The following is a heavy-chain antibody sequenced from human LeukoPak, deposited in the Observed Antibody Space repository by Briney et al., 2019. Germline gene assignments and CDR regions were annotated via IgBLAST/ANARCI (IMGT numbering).Heavy chain of an antibody. CDR3: AGSLRGYRDAFDI. J-gene: IGHJ3*02. Sequence: SETLFLTCTVSGGSISTYYWNWIRQPPGKGLEWIGYIYHSGSTNYNPSLQSRVTISVDRSKNQFSLKLSSVTAADTAVYYCAGSLRGYRDAFDIWGQGIMVTVSS. CDR1: GGSISTYY. V-gene: IGHV4-59*12. D-gene: IGHD5-12*01. CDR2: IYHSGST.